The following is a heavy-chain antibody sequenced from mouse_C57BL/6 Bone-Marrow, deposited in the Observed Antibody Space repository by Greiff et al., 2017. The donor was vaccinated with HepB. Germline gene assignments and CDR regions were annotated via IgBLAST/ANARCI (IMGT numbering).Heavy chain of an antibody. D-gene: IGHD3-2*02. CDR3: ARSGPPWFAY. Sequence: VMLVESGPELVKPGASVKISCKASGYAFSSSWMNWVKQRPGKGLEWIGRIYPGDGDTNYNGKFKGKATLTADKSSSTAYMQLSSLTSEDSAVYFCARSGPPWFAYWGQGTLVTVSA. J-gene: IGHJ3*01. CDR1: GYAFSSSW. V-gene: IGHV1-82*01. CDR2: IYPGDGDT.